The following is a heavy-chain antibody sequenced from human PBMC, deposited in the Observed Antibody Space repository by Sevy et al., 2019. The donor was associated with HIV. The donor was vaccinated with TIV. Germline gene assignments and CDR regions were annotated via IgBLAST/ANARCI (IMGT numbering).Heavy chain of an antibody. CDR2: ISSSSSYT. J-gene: IGHJ3*02. D-gene: IGHD3-22*01. V-gene: IGHV3-11*06. CDR1: GFTFSDYY. CDR3: AGVSSYYDSSGYYYFNAFDI. Sequence: GGSLRLSCAASGFTFSDYYMSWIRQAPGKGLEWVSYISSSSSYTNYADSVKGRFTISRDNAKNSLYLQMNSLRAEDTAVYYCAGVSSYYDSSGYYYFNAFDIWGQGTMVTVSS.